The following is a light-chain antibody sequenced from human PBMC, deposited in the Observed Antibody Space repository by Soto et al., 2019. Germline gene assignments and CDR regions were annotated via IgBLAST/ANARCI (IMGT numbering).Light chain of an antibody. CDR2: HVS. V-gene: IGLV2-14*01. J-gene: IGLJ1*01. Sequence: QCALTQPASGSGSAGQSITISCTGTSSDVGAYNYVSWYQQHPAKIPKLMIYHVSNRPSGVSDRFSGSKSGNTASLTISGLQAEDEADYYCYSYTTSSTYVFGTGTKVTVL. CDR3: YSYTTSSTYV. CDR1: SSDVGAYNY.